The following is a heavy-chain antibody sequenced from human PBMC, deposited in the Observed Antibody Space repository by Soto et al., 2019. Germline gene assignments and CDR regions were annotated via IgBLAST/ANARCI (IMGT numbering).Heavy chain of an antibody. CDR3: ARSQGSSTSLEIYYYYYYGMDV. D-gene: IGHD2-2*01. Sequence: QVQLVQSGAEVKKPGSSVKVSCKASGGTFSNYAISWVRQAPGQGPEWMGGIIPISGTANYAQKFQGRVTITAGESTSTAYMELSSLRSEDTAVYYCARSQGSSTSLEIYYYYYYGMDVWGQGTTVTVSS. J-gene: IGHJ6*02. V-gene: IGHV1-69*01. CDR2: IIPISGTA. CDR1: GGTFSNYA.